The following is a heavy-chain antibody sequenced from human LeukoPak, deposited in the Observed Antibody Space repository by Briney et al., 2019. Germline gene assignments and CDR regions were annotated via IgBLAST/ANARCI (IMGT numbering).Heavy chain of an antibody. V-gene: IGHV3-30*03. J-gene: IGHJ4*02. CDR1: GFPFSSFG. D-gene: IGHD6-25*01. CDR3: ATGGTRAATGRMGF. Sequence: GGPLTLPWAPLGFPFSSFGMHGARQAPGRGGEGVTFTSYDGNEKYYADSVKGRFTISRDNSKNTVYLQMNSLRAEDTAVYYCATGGTRAATGRMGFWGQGTLVTVSS. CDR2: TSYDGNEK.